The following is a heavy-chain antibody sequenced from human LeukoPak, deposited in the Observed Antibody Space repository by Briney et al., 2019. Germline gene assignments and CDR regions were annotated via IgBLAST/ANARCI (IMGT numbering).Heavy chain of an antibody. CDR3: ARGWDDYVWGSYRYTVGAFDI. D-gene: IGHD3-16*02. J-gene: IGHJ3*02. V-gene: IGHV4-39*07. CDR2: IYYSGST. CDR1: GGSISSSSYY. Sequence: SETLSLTCTVSGGSISSSSYYWGWIRQPPGKGLEWIGSIYYSGSTYYNPSLKSRVTISVDTSKNQFSLKLSSVTAADTAVYYCARGWDDYVWGSYRYTVGAFDIWGQGTMVTVSS.